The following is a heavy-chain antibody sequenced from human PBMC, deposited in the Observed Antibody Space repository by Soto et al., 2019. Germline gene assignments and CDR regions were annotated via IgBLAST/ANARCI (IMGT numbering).Heavy chain of an antibody. CDR2: IYYSGST. V-gene: IGHV4-59*01. D-gene: IGHD5-12*01. J-gene: IGHJ5*02. CDR1: GGSISSYY. Sequence: PSETLSLTCTVSGGSISSYYWSWIRQPPGKGLEWIGYIYYSGSTNYNPSLKSRVTISVDTSKNQFSLKLNSVTAADTAVYYCARDKRGYSGYIDPWGQGTLVTVSS. CDR3: ARDKRGYSGYIDP.